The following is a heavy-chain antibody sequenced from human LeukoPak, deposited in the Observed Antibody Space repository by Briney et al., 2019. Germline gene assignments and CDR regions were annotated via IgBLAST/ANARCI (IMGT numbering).Heavy chain of an antibody. D-gene: IGHD1-14*01. CDR3: VKIAPDLR. V-gene: IGHV3-23*01. J-gene: IGHJ4*02. Sequence: GGSLRLSCAASGFTFTNYGMDSVCQTPGKRLEWVSGIGVRGDRTCFADSVKGRFAISRDNSKNTMYLQMNSLRADDAAVYYCVKIAPDLRWGQGTLVTVS. CDR1: GFTFTNYG. CDR2: IGVRGDRT.